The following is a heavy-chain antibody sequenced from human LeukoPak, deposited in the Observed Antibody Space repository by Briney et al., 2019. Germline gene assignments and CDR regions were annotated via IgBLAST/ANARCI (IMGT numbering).Heavy chain of an antibody. CDR3: ARDLYDGPYYYDSSGYGPFDY. CDR2: SIPIFGTA. CDR1: GCTVSSYA. Sequence: ASVKVSCKASGCTVSSYAICGVRQAPGQGLEWMGGSIPIFGTANYAQKFQGRVTITADESTSTAYMELSSLRSEDTAVYYCARDLYDGPYYYDSSGYGPFDYWGQGTLVTVSS. J-gene: IGHJ4*02. V-gene: IGHV1-69*13. D-gene: IGHD3-22*01.